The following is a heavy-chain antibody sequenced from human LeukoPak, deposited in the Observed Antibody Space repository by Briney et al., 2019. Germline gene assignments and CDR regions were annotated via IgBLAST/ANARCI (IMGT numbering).Heavy chain of an antibody. CDR1: GFTFSAFG. CDR3: AELGITMIGGV. Sequence: GGTLRLSCAASGFTFSAFGLSWVRQAPGKGLEWVSYISSSGSTIYYADSVKGRFTISRDNAKNSLYLQMNSLRAEDTAVYYCAELGITMIGGVWGKGTTVTISS. D-gene: IGHD3-10*02. CDR2: ISSSGSTI. V-gene: IGHV3-48*03. J-gene: IGHJ6*04.